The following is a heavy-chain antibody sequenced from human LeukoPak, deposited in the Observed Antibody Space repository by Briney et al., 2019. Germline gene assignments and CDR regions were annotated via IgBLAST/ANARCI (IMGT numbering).Heavy chain of an antibody. Sequence: SETLSLTCTVSGGSFSSDLWRWIRQPPGKGLEWIGYFYESGSTIYNPSLKSRVTMSVDTSKNHFSLKLTSVTAADTAVYYCATGAAWNWFDPWGQGTLVTVSS. V-gene: IGHV4-59*01. J-gene: IGHJ5*02. D-gene: IGHD7-27*01. CDR3: ATGAAWNWFDP. CDR1: GGSFSSDL. CDR2: FYESGST.